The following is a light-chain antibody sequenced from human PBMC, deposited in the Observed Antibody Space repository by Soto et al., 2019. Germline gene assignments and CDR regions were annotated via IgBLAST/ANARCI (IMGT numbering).Light chain of an antibody. J-gene: IGKJ2*01. V-gene: IGKV3-20*01. Sequence: EFVLTQSPGTLSLSPGERATLSCRASQSVSSSYLAWYQQKPGQPPRLLIYGASSRATGIPDRFSGSGSGTDFTLTITRLEPEDFAVYYCQHYGSSPFFGQGTKLEIK. CDR2: GAS. CDR1: QSVSSSY. CDR3: QHYGSSPF.